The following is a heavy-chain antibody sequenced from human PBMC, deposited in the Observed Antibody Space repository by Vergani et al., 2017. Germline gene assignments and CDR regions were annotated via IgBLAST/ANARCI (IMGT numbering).Heavy chain of an antibody. CDR2: MNPNSGNT. CDR1: GYTLTSYD. V-gene: IGHV1-8*01. CDR3: ARRYSSSASSYYYYYYMDV. Sequence: QVQLVQSVAEVKKPGASVKVSCKASGYTLTSYDINWVRQATGQGLEWMGWMNPNSGNTGYAQKFQGRVTMTRNTSISTAYMELSSLRSEDTAVYYCARRYSSSASSYYYYYYMDVWGKGTTVTVSS. J-gene: IGHJ6*03. D-gene: IGHD6-6*01.